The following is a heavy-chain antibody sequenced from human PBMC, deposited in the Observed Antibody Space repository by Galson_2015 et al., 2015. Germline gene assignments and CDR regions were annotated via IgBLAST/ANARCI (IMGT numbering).Heavy chain of an antibody. CDR2: IKQDGSEI. Sequence: LRLSGANAGVAFGSNLISWGRQAPGLGRGLGANIKQDGSEINYVDSVKGRFTIFRDNATNSLYLQMNSLSAEDSAVYYCAAGGGRAWDWGQGTQVTVSS. CDR3: AAGGGRAWD. V-gene: IGHV3-7*02. J-gene: IGHJ4*02. CDR1: GVAFGSNL. D-gene: IGHD2-15*01.